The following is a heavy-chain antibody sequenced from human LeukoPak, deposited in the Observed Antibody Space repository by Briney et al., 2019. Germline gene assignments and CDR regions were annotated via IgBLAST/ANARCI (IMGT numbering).Heavy chain of an antibody. CDR2: IYYYSGSA. J-gene: IGHJ4*02. CDR3: ARAWDREAKYFDY. Sequence: SETLSLTCTVSGASVNSGNYYWSWIRQPPGKGLEWIGYIYYYSGSADYNPSLKSRVTISVDMSKNQFSLMLASVTAADSAVYYCARAWDREAKYFDYWGQGTLVTVSS. V-gene: IGHV4-61*01. D-gene: IGHD1-26*01. CDR1: GASVNSGNYY.